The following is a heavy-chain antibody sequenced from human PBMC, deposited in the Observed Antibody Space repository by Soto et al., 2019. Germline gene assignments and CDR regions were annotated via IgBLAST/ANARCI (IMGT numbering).Heavy chain of an antibody. Sequence: PGGSLRLSCAASGFTFSNAWINWVRQAPGKGKEWVGRIKSKTDGGTTDFAARVKGRFAISREDSKDIVYMQRNSLKTEDTGIIYFSTYSYSTIIVVRFDFWGHRALVTVSS. J-gene: IGHJ4*01. CDR1: GFTFSNAW. CDR3: STYSYSTIIVVRFDF. D-gene: IGHD3-22*01. CDR2: IKSKTDGGTT. V-gene: IGHV3-15*07.